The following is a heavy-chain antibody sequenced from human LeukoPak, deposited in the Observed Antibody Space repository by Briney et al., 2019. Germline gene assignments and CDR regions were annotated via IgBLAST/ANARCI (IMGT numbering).Heavy chain of an antibody. CDR2: IYYSGST. V-gene: IGHV4-59*01. CDR1: GGSISSYY. J-gene: IGHJ4*02. CDR3: ARDYGGNFDY. D-gene: IGHD1-14*01. Sequence: PPETLSLTCTVSGGSISSYYWSWVRQPPGKGLEWIAYIYYSGSTNYNPSLKSRVTISVDTSKNQFSLKLSSVTAADTAVYCCARDYGGNFDYWGQGTLVTVSS.